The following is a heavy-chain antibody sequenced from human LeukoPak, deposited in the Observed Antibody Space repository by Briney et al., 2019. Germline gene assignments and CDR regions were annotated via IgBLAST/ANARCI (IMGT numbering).Heavy chain of an antibody. D-gene: IGHD4-17*01. CDR3: ARIYRDYYYYGMDV. V-gene: IGHV2-70*11. CDR2: IDWDDDK. CDR1: GFSLSTSGMC. J-gene: IGHJ6*02. Sequence: SGPALVKPTQTLTLTCTFSGFSLSTSGMCVSWIRQPPGRALEWLARIDWDDDKYYSTSLKTRLTIPKDTSKNQVVLTMTNMDPVDTATYYCARIYRDYYYYGMDVWGQGTTVTVSS.